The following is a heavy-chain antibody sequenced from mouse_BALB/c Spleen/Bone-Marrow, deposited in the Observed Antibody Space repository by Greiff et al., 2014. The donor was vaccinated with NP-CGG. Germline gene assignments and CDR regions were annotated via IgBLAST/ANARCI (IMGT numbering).Heavy chain of an antibody. Sequence: EVKLMQSGADLVKPGASVKLSCTTSGFNIKDTFIHWVKQRPEQGLEWIGGIDPASGNTKYDPKFQGKATITADTSSNKVSLQRSVLTYEDAAVYYCAHDAPFTYWGQGTLVTVSA. J-gene: IGHJ3*01. CDR1: GFNIKDTF. D-gene: IGHD2-3*01. CDR2: IDPASGNT. V-gene: IGHV14-3*02. CDR3: AHDAPFTY.